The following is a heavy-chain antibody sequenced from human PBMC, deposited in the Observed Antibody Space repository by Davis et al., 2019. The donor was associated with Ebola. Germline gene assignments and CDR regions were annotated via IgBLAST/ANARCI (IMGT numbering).Heavy chain of an antibody. J-gene: IGHJ6*02. CDR2: IDPSEFYA. V-gene: IGHV5-10-1*01. CDR3: ATGIAMGYYYGMDV. CDR1: GYSFTRHW. D-gene: IGHD5-18*01. Sequence: GESLKIPRKGSGYSFTRHWIHWVRQMPGEGLEWVGRIDPSEFYATYSPSFQGHVTISADKSISTAYLQWSGLKASDTAMYYCATGIAMGYYYGMDVWGQGTTVTVSS.